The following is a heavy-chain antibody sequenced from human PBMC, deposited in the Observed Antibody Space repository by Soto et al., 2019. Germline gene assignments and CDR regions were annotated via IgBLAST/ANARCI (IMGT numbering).Heavy chain of an antibody. CDR1: GYTLTELS. D-gene: IGHD3-9*01. Sequence: GASVKVSCKVSGYTLTELSMHWVRQAPGQGLEWMGWINPNSGGTNYAQKFQGWVTMTRDTSISTAYMELSRLRSDDTAVYYCARAPYFDWLYPLDAFDIWRQGTMVTVSS. CDR2: INPNSGGT. J-gene: IGHJ3*02. CDR3: ARAPYFDWLYPLDAFDI. V-gene: IGHV1-2*04.